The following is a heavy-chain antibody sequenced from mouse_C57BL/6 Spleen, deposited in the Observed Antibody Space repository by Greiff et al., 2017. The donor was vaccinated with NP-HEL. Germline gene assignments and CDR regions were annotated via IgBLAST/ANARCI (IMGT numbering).Heavy chain of an antibody. V-gene: IGHV1-15*01. Sequence: VQLQQSGAELVRPGASVTLSCKASGYTFTDYEMHWVKQTPVHGLEWIGAIDPETGGTAYNQKFKGKAILTADKSSSTAYMELRSLTSEDSAVYYCTRLDSSGYDYWGQGTTLTVSS. J-gene: IGHJ2*01. CDR2: IDPETGGT. CDR3: TRLDSSGYDY. D-gene: IGHD3-2*02. CDR1: GYTFTDYE.